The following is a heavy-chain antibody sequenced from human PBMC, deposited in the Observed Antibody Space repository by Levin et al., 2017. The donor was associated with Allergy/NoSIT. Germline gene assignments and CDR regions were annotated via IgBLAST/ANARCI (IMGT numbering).Heavy chain of an antibody. CDR3: ARAGSSSWSTLFDP. V-gene: IGHV1-18*01. CDR2: INTYNGRA. CDR1: GFTFTSYG. J-gene: IGHJ5*02. D-gene: IGHD6-13*01. Sequence: ASVKVSCKTSGFTFTSYGITWVRQAPGQGLEWMGSINTYNGRANYAQRFQGRVTMTTDTPTTTAYMQLRRLTSDDTATYFCARAGSSSWSTLFDPWGQGTLVIVS.